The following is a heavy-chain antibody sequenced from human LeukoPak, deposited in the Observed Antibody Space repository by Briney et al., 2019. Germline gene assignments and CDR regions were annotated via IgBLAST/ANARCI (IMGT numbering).Heavy chain of an antibody. CDR3: ARCYYDSGGYPTQDY. CDR2: ISSNGGST. Sequence: GGSLRLSCAASGFTFSSYAMHWVRQAPGKGLEYVSAISSNGGSTYYANSVKGRFTISRDNSKNTLYLQMGSLRAEDMAVYYCARCYYDSGGYPTQDYWGQGTLVTVSS. V-gene: IGHV3-64*01. D-gene: IGHD3-22*01. CDR1: GFTFSSYA. J-gene: IGHJ4*02.